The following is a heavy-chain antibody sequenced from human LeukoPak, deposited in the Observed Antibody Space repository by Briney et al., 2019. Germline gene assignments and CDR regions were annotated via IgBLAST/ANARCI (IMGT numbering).Heavy chain of an antibody. CDR1: GISLSNYA. CDR3: AKNSGYNWQYFFDY. J-gene: IGHJ4*02. D-gene: IGHD6-25*01. Sequence: GGSLRLSCVVSGISLSNYAMTWVRQAPEKGLEWVSYISERGGSTTYADSVKGRFTISRDTSLNTLYLQMNNLRAEDTAVYFCAKNSGYNWQYFFDYWGQGTLVTVSS. V-gene: IGHV3-23*01. CDR2: ISERGGST.